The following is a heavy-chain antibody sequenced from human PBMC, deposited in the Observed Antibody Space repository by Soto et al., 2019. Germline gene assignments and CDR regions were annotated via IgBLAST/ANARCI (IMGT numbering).Heavy chain of an antibody. Sequence: EVQLLESGGGLVQPGGSLRLSCAASGFTFGTYGMNWLRQAPGRGLECVSFISGSGRTTYYADSVKGRFTVSRDNSKNTMYLQMNSLRAEDTALYYCAKFRGPSYSYYYMDVWGKGTTVTVSS. J-gene: IGHJ6*03. CDR1: GFTFGTYG. CDR2: ISGSGRTT. D-gene: IGHD3-16*01. CDR3: AKFRGPSYSYYYMDV. V-gene: IGHV3-23*01.